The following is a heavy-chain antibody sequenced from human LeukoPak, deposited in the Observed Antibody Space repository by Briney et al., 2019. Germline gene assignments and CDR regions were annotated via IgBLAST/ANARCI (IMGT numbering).Heavy chain of an antibody. D-gene: IGHD6-19*01. V-gene: IGHV1-2*02. CDR1: GYTFTGYY. CDR3: ASDSSGWSNFDY. Sequence: ASVKVSCKASGYTFTGYYMHWVRQAPGQGLEWMGWINPNSGGTSYAQKFQGRVTMTRDTSISTAYMELSRLRSDDTAVYYCASDSSGWSNFDYWGQGTLVTVSS. CDR2: INPNSGGT. J-gene: IGHJ4*02.